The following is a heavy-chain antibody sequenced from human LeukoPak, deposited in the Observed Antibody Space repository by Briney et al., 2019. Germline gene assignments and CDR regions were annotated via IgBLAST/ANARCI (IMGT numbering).Heavy chain of an antibody. CDR3: ARSSLYYYDSSGYRDAFDI. J-gene: IGHJ3*02. Sequence: ASVKVSCKASGYTFTSYAMHWVCQAPGQRFEWMGWINAGNGNTKYSQKFQGRVTITRDTSASTAYMELSSLRSEDTAVYYCARSSLYYYDSSGYRDAFDIWGQGTMVTVSS. V-gene: IGHV1-3*01. D-gene: IGHD3-22*01. CDR2: INAGNGNT. CDR1: GYTFTSYA.